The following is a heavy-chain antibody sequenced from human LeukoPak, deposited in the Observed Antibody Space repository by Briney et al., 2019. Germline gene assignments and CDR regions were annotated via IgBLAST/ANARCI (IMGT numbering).Heavy chain of an antibody. J-gene: IGHJ4*02. D-gene: IGHD3-16*02. Sequence: TGGSLRLSCTASGFTLNNYWMSWVRQAPGKGREWVANMNEDESEKYYVASVEGRFIISRDNAKNSLYLEMISVRAEDTAVYYCARWLSDKIDRNGYLDYWGQGTLVTVSS. CDR1: GFTLNNYW. CDR2: MNEDESEK. CDR3: ARWLSDKIDRNGYLDY. V-gene: IGHV3-7*01.